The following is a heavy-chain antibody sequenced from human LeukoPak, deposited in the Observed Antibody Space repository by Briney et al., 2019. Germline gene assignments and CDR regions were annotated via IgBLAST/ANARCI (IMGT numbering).Heavy chain of an antibody. D-gene: IGHD6-19*01. CDR3: AREAPYSSGWYEIDY. Sequence: PSETLSLTCTVSGGSISSGDYYWSWFRQPPAKGLEWIGYIYHSGSTYYSPSLKSRVTISIDRSKNQFSLKLNSVTAADTAVYYCAREAPYSSGWYEIDYWGQGTLVTVSS. CDR1: GGSISSGDYY. V-gene: IGHV4-30-2*01. J-gene: IGHJ4*02. CDR2: IYHSGST.